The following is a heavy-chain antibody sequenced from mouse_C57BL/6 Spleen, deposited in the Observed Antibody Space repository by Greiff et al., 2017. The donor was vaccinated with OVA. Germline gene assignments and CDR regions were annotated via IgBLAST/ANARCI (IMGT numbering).Heavy chain of an antibody. CDR3: ARQAVVEGYFDV. D-gene: IGHD1-1*01. V-gene: IGHV5-6*01. CDR1: GFTFSSYG. CDR2: ISSGGSYT. Sequence: DVHLVESGGDLVKPGGSLKLSCAASGFTFSSYGMSWVRQTPDKRLEWVATISSGGSYTYYPDSVKGRFTISRDNAKNTLYLQMSSLKSEDTAMYYCARQAVVEGYFDVWGTGTTVTVSS. J-gene: IGHJ1*03.